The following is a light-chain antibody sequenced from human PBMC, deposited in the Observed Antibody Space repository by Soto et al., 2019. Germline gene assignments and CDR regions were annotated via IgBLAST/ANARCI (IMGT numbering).Light chain of an antibody. J-gene: IGKJ1*01. V-gene: IGKV1-5*01. CDR2: DAS. Sequence: DIQMTQSPSTLSASVGDRVTITCRSSQSISSWLVWYQQKPGKAPKLLIYDASSLESGVPQRFSGSGSGTEFTLTISSLQTDDFSTYYCQQYHSYWTFGQGTKVDIK. CDR3: QQYHSYWT. CDR1: QSISSW.